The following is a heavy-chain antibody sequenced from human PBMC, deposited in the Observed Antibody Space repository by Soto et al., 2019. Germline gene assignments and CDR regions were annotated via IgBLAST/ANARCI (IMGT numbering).Heavy chain of an antibody. Sequence: GGSLRLSCAASGFTFSNFAMNWVRQAPGKGLEWVSGIIGSGDTTYYADSVKGRFTISRDKSKTTLYLQMSSLRAEDTATYYCAKHGGYSFGPGDYYGMDVWGQGTTVTVSS. D-gene: IGHD5-18*01. CDR2: IIGSGDTT. CDR3: AKHGGYSFGPGDYYGMDV. V-gene: IGHV3-23*01. CDR1: GFTFSNFA. J-gene: IGHJ6*02.